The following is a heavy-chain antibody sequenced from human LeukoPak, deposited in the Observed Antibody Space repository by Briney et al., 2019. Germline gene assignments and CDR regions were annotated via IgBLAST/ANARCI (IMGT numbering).Heavy chain of an antibody. CDR1: GFTFSSYA. J-gene: IGHJ4*02. D-gene: IGHD2-15*01. Sequence: GGSLRLSCAASGFTFSSYAMHWVRQAPGKGLEWVAVISYDGSNKYYADFVKGRFTISRDNSKNTLYLQMNSLRAEDTAVYYCARDPDCSGGSCYGRGYYFDYWGQGTLVTVSS. V-gene: IGHV3-30-3*01. CDR2: ISYDGSNK. CDR3: ARDPDCSGGSCYGRGYYFDY.